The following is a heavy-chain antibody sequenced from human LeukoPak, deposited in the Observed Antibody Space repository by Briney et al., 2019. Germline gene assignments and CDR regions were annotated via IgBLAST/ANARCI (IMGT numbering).Heavy chain of an antibody. CDR2: ISSSGTYA. CDR1: GFTFSDYY. D-gene: IGHD3-9*01. CDR3: ARGGYDILTGTSFFDP. V-gene: IGHV3-11*05. Sequence: GGSLRLSCVASGFTFSDYYMSWIRQAPGKGLQYVSYISSSGTYANYANSVEGRFTNSRDNAKNSLYLQMNSLRADDTAVYYCARGGYDILTGTSFFDPWGQGTLVTVSS. J-gene: IGHJ5*02.